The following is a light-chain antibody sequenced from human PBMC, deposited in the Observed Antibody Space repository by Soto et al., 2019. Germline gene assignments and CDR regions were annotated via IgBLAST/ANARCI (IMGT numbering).Light chain of an antibody. J-gene: IGLJ1*01. Sequence: QSALTQPASVSGSPGQSITISCTGTSSDVGGYNYVSWYQHLPGKAPKVMIYDVSDRPPGVSNRFSGSKSGNTASLTISGLQAEDEADYYCSSYTSSSPYVFGTGTKVTVL. CDR1: SSDVGGYNY. CDR3: SSYTSSSPYV. CDR2: DVS. V-gene: IGLV2-14*03.